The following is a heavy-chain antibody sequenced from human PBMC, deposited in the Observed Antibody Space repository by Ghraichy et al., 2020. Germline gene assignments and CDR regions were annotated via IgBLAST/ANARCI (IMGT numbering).Heavy chain of an antibody. Sequence: GGSLRLSCAASGFTFSNFAMSWVRQAPGKALEWVSPISARGDTMYYADSVKGRFTIYRDNPKNTLYLQMHSLRAEDTAVYYCAKEDWITGYFDYCGQGTLVTVSS. D-gene: IGHD7-27*01. CDR1: GFTFSNFA. CDR3: AKEDWITGYFDY. CDR2: ISARGDTM. V-gene: IGHV3-23*01. J-gene: IGHJ4*02.